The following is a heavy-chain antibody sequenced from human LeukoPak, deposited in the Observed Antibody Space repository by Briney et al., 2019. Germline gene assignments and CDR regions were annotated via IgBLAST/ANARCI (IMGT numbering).Heavy chain of an antibody. D-gene: IGHD6-19*01. CDR2: ISSSSSYI. CDR1: GFTFSSYS. Sequence: GGSLRLSCAASGFTFSSYSMNWVRQAPGKGLEWVSSISSSSSYIYYADSVKGRFTISRDNSKNTLYLQMNSLRAEDTAVYYCAKDLAVAAPFDYWGQGTLVTVSS. V-gene: IGHV3-21*04. J-gene: IGHJ4*02. CDR3: AKDLAVAAPFDY.